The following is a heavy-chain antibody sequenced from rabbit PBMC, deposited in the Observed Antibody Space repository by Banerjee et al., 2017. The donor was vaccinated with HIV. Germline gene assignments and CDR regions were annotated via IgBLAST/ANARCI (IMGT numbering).Heavy chain of an antibody. CDR3: ARDRHDGTIYHVNL. D-gene: IGHD8-1*01. CDR2: IYTGDGDT. J-gene: IGHJ4*01. V-gene: IGHV1S40*01. Sequence: QSVEESGGDLVKPGASLTLTCTASGFTFSSYWICWVRQAPGKGLEWIGCIYTGDGDTYYASWAKGRFTISKTSSTTVTLQMTSLTAADTATYFCARDRHDGTIYHVNLWGQGTLVTVS. CDR1: GFTFSSYW.